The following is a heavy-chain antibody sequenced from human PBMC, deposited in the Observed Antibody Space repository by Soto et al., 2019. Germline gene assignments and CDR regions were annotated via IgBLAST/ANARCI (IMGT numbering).Heavy chain of an antibody. CDR3: AKDSFGWFGEFEEQYGLDGMDV. J-gene: IGHJ6*02. V-gene: IGHV3-23*01. CDR2: ISGSGGSP. Sequence: GGSLRLSCAASGFTFSSYAMSWVRQAPGKGLEWVSAISGSGGSPYYADSVKGRFTISRDNSKNTLYLQMNSLRAEDTAVYYCAKDSFGWFGEFEEQYGLDGMDVWGQGTTVTVSS. D-gene: IGHD3-10*01. CDR1: GFTFSSYA.